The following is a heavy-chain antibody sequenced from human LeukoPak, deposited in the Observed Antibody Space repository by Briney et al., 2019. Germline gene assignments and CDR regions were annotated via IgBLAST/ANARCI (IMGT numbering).Heavy chain of an antibody. V-gene: IGHV3-30*03. CDR2: ISYDGSNK. D-gene: IGHD4-11*01. CDR1: GFTFSSYG. CDR3: ARDTPTTVIYGGPGRDY. Sequence: PGGSLRLSCAASGFTFSSYGMHWVRQAPGKGLEWVAVISYDGSNKYYADSVKGRFTISRDNSKNTLYLQMNSLRAEDTAVYYCARDTPTTVIYGGPGRDYWGQGTLVTVSS. J-gene: IGHJ4*02.